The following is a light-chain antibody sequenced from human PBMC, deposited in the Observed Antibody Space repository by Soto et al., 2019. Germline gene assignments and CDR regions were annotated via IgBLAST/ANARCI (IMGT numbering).Light chain of an antibody. Sequence: DIQMTQSPSTLSASVGDRVTITCRASQSISSWLAWYQQKPGKAPKLLIYDASSLESGVPSRFSGSGSGTEFTLTISSLQPDDFATYHCQQYTSYSPKITLGPGTKVDIK. CDR3: QQYTSYSPKIT. CDR1: QSISSW. V-gene: IGKV1-5*01. J-gene: IGKJ3*01. CDR2: DAS.